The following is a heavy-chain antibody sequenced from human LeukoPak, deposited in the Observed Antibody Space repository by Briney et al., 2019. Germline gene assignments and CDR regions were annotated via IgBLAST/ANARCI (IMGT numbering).Heavy chain of an antibody. CDR3: ARSRFLEWLAAY. J-gene: IGHJ4*02. CDR1: GGSFSNYY. V-gene: IGHV4-34*01. Sequence: SETLSLTCAVYGGSFSNYYWSWFRQPPGKGLEWIGGINHTGSTNCNPSLKSRFTISVDTSKNQFSLKLSSVTAADTAVYYCARSRFLEWLAAYWGQGTLVTVSS. CDR2: INHTGST. D-gene: IGHD3-3*01.